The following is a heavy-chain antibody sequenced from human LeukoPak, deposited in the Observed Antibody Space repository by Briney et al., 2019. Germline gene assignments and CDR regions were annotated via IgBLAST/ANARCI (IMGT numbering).Heavy chain of an antibody. Sequence: RPSETLSLTCAVYGGSFSGYYWSWLRQPPGKGLEWIGEINHSGSTNYNPSLKSRVTISVDTSKNQFSLKLSSVTAADTAVYYCARHARGIAVAAPRFDYGGQGTLVTVSS. CDR1: GGSFSGYY. CDR3: ARHARGIAVAAPRFDY. CDR2: INHSGST. D-gene: IGHD6-19*01. J-gene: IGHJ4*02. V-gene: IGHV4-34*01.